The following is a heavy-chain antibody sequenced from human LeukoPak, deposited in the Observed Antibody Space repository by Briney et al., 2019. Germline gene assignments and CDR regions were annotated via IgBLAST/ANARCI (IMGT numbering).Heavy chain of an antibody. D-gene: IGHD3-10*01. V-gene: IGHV3-23*01. J-gene: IGHJ4*02. CDR1: GITLSNYG. CDR3: EKRGVVIRVFLVGFHKEAYYFDS. CDR2: LSGSGGGT. Sequence: GGSLRLPCAVSGITLSNYGMSWVRQAPGKGLEWVAGLSGSGGGTNYADSVQGRFTISRDNPKNTLYLQMNSLRAEDTAVYFCEKRGVVIRVFLVGFHKEAYYFDSWGQGALVTVSS.